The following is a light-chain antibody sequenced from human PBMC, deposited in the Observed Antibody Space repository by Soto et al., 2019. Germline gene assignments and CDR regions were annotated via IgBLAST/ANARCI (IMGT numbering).Light chain of an antibody. CDR1: QSVNSD. Sequence: ILMTQSPATLSVSPGEGATLSCRASQSVNSDLAWYQQKPGQVPRLLIYGASIRATGIPARFSGSGSGTEFTLTISSLQSEDFAVYYCQQYKYWWTVGQGTKVEIK. CDR2: GAS. J-gene: IGKJ1*01. V-gene: IGKV3-15*01. CDR3: QQYKYWWT.